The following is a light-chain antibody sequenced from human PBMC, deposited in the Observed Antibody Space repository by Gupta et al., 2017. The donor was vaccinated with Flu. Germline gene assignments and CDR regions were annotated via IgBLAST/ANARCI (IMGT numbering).Light chain of an antibody. J-gene: IGKJ2*01. V-gene: IGKV1-12*01. CDR3: QQANSFPFT. CDR1: QDIYNW. CDR2: PAS. Sequence: DIQMTQSPSSVSASVGDTVTITCRASQDIYNWLVWYQQKPGKAPEVLISPASTFQPEVPSRFSGSGSGTEFTLTIGALHPEDFATYYCQQANSFPFTFGQGTQVELK.